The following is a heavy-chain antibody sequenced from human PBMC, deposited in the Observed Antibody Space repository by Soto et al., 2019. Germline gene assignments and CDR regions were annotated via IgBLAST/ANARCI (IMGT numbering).Heavy chain of an antibody. J-gene: IGHJ3*02. CDR2: IYYSGST. D-gene: IGHD3-22*01. CDR3: ARGLISGYYLYDAFDI. Sequence: SETLSLTCTVPGGSISSYYWSWIRQPPGKGLEWIGYIYYSGSTNYNPSLKSRVTISVDTSKNQFSLKLSSATAADTAVYYCARGLISGYYLYDAFDIWGQGTMVT. V-gene: IGHV4-59*01. CDR1: GGSISSYY.